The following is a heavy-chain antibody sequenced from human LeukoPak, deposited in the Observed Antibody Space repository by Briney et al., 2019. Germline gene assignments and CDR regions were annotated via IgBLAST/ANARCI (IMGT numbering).Heavy chain of an antibody. Sequence: PSETLSLTCAVTGGSISNNWWTWVRQPPGKGLEWIGEISQSARTNYNPSLKSRVTMSIDKSRNQFSLRMSSVTAADTAVYYCAGVRLGSSGFSEYFEHWGQGTVVIVSS. CDR2: ISQSART. CDR3: AGVRLGSSGFSEYFEH. J-gene: IGHJ1*01. V-gene: IGHV4-4*02. D-gene: IGHD3-22*01. CDR1: GGSISNNW.